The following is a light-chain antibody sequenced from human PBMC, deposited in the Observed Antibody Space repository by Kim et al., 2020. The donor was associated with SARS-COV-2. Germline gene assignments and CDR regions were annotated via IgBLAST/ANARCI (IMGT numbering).Light chain of an antibody. CDR2: YDS. J-gene: IGLJ3*02. Sequence: APGKTARITCGGNNIGSKSVPWYQQKPGQAPVLVIYYDSDRPSGIPERFSGYNSGNTATLTISRVEAGDEADYYCQVWDSSSDHRVFGGGTQLTVL. V-gene: IGLV3-21*04. CDR1: NIGSKS. CDR3: QVWDSSSDHRV.